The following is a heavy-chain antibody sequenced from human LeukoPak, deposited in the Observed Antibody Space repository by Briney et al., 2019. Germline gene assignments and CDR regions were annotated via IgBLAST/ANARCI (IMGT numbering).Heavy chain of an antibody. CDR1: GFTFSSYA. CDR3: ARGRGYSYGLVDY. Sequence: PGGSLRLSCAASGFTFSSYAMHWVRQAPGKGLEWVAVISYDGSNKYCADSVKGRFTISRDNSKNTLYLQMNSLRAEDTAVYYCARGRGYSYGLVDYWGQGTLVTVSS. CDR2: ISYDGSNK. V-gene: IGHV3-30-3*01. J-gene: IGHJ4*02. D-gene: IGHD5-18*01.